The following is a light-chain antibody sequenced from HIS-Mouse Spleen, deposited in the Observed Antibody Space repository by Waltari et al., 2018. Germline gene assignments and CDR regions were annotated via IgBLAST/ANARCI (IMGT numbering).Light chain of an antibody. CDR3: NSRDSSGNHWV. CDR2: GKN. CDR1: SLRSHY. Sequence: SSELTQDTAVSVALGQTVRTTCQGDSLRSHYPSWYPQKPGRAPVLVIYGKNNRPSGIPDRFSGSNSGNAASLTITGAQAEDEADYYCNSRDSSGNHWVFGGGTKLTVL. J-gene: IGLJ3*02. V-gene: IGLV3-19*01.